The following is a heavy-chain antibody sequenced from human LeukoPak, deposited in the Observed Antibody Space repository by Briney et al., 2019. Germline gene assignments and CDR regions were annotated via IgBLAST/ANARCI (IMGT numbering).Heavy chain of an antibody. CDR1: GGSMKSYY. V-gene: IGHV4-59*08. CDR2: IDDSGNT. J-gene: IGHJ4*02. Sequence: PSETLSLTCIVSGGSMKSYYWSWIRQPPGKGREWIAYIDDSGNTNYNPSLKSRATISADTSRNEFSLKVNYVTAADTAVYYCARHLAARLGGARFSDYWGQGTLVTVSS. D-gene: IGHD2-21*01. CDR3: ARHLAARLGGARFSDY.